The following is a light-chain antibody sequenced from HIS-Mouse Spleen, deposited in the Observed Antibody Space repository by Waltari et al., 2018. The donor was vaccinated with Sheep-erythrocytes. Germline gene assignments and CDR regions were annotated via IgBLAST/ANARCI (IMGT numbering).Light chain of an antibody. CDR2: GAS. CDR1: QSVSNN. Sequence: TLSVSPGERATLSCRASQSVSNNLAWYQQKPGQAPRLLIYGASTRATGIPARFSGSGSGTEFTLTISSMQSEDFAVYYCQQYNNWMYTFGQGTKLEIK. J-gene: IGKJ2*01. CDR3: QQYNNWMYT. V-gene: IGKV3-15*01.